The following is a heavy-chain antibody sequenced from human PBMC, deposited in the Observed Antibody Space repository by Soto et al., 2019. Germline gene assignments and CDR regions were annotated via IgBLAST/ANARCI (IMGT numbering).Heavy chain of an antibody. CDR3: ARMGSAAGQSHFDY. J-gene: IGHJ4*02. D-gene: IGHD6-13*01. CDR2: IIPILGIA. Sequence: GASVKVSCKASGGTFSSYTISWVRQAPGQGLEWMGRIIPILGIANYAQKFQGRVTITADKSTSTAYMELSSLRSEDTAVYYCARMGSAAGQSHFDYWGQGTLVTVSS. V-gene: IGHV1-69*02. CDR1: GGTFSSYT.